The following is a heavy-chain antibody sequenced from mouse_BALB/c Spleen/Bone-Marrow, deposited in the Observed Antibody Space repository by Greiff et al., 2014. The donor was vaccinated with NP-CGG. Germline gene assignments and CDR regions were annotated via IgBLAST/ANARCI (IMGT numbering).Heavy chain of an antibody. V-gene: IGHV1-82*01. J-gene: IGHJ4*01. D-gene: IGHD2-3*01. CDR2: IYPGDGDT. CDR1: GYAFSSSW. Sequence: QVQLQQSGPELVKPGASVKISCKASGYAFSSSWVNWVKQRPGQGLEWIGRIYPGDGDTKYNGKFKGKATLTADKSSSTAYMQLSSLTSVDSAVYFCARSDGYRDMDYWGQGTSVTVSS. CDR3: ARSDGYRDMDY.